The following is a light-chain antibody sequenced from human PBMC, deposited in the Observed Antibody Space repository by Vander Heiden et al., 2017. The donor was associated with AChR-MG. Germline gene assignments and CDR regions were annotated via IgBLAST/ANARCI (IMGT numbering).Light chain of an antibody. J-gene: IGLJ2*01. Sequence: QSALTQPPSAPGSPGQSVTISCTGTSSDVGVYNYVSWYQQHPGKAPKLMIYEVSKRPSGVPDRFSGSKSGNTASLTVSGLQAEDEADYYCSSYAGSNSVVFGGGTKLTVL. CDR1: SSDVGVYNY. CDR3: SSYAGSNSVV. V-gene: IGLV2-8*01. CDR2: EVS.